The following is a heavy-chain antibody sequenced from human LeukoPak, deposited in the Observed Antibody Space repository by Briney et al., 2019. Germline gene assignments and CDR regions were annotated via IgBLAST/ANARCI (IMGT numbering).Heavy chain of an antibody. CDR3: ARTDFWSGYYHQVDY. J-gene: IGHJ4*02. Sequence: ASVKVSCKASGYTFTSYGISWVRQAPGQGLEWMGWISAYNGNTNYAQKLQGRVTMTTDTSTSTAYMELRSLRSDDTAVYCCARTDFWSGYYHQVDYWGQGTLVTVSS. D-gene: IGHD3-3*01. CDR1: GYTFTSYG. V-gene: IGHV1-18*01. CDR2: ISAYNGNT.